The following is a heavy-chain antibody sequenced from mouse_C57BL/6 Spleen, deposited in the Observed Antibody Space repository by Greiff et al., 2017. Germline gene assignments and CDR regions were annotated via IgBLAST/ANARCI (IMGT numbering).Heavy chain of an antibody. CDR2: IHPTSGST. J-gene: IGHJ2*01. CDR1: GYTFTSYW. CDR3: ARSSNYYDCYFDY. V-gene: IGHV1-64*01. Sequence: VQLQQPGAELVKPGASVKLSCKASGYTFTSYWMHWVKQRPGQGLEWIGMIHPTSGSTNYNEKFKSKATLTVDKSSSTAYMQLSSLTSDDSAVYYCARSSNYYDCYFDYWGQGTTLTVSS. D-gene: IGHD1-1*01.